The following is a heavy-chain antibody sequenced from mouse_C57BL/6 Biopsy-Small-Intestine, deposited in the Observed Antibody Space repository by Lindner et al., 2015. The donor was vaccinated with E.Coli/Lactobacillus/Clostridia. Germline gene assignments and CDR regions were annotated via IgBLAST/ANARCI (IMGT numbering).Heavy chain of an antibody. CDR1: GYTFTGYY. Sequence: SVKVSCKTSGYTFTGYYIHWVRQAPGQGLEWMGWINPNSGGTNYAQKFQGRVTMTRDTSISTAYMELSRLRSDDTAVYYCAITYYYDSSSAYGDAFDIWGQGTMVTVSS. CDR2: INPNSGGT. CDR3: AITYYYDSSSAYGDAFDI. D-gene: IGHD1-1*01. V-gene: IGHV1-53*01. J-gene: IGHJ3*01.